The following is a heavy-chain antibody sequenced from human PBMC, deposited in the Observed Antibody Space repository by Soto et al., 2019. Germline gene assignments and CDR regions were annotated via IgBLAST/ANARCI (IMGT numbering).Heavy chain of an antibody. CDR1: GFTFSTFW. V-gene: IGHV3-74*01. CDR3: ARDCEY. CDR2: INSDGSST. J-gene: IGHJ4*02. Sequence: EVQLVESGGGLVQPGGSLRLSCEASGFTFSTFWMHWVRQAPGKGLVWVSRINSDGSSTYYADSVKGRVTISRDNAKNTRYLHLGSLRPEDTAVYYCARDCEYWGQGTLVTVSS.